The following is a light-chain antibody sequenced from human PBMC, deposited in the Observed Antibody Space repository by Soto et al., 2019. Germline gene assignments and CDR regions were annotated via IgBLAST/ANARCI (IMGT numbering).Light chain of an antibody. CDR3: QQYGSSPPIT. CDR1: QSVSSN. V-gene: IGKV3-20*01. CDR2: DAS. Sequence: EMVITQSPSTLSVSPGERATLSCRASQSVSSNLAWYQQKPGQAPRLLIYDASSRATGIPDRFSGSGSGTDLTLTISRLEPEDFAVYYCQQYGSSPPITFGQGTRLEIK. J-gene: IGKJ5*01.